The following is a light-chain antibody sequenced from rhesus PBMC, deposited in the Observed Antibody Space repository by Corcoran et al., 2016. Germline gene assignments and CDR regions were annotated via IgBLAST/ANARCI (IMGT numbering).Light chain of an antibody. V-gene: IGKV1-25*01. CDR1: QGIRDS. J-gene: IGKJ3*01. CDR2: KAS. Sequence: DIQMTQSPSSLSASVGDTVTITCRASQGIRDSLAWYPQKPGKAPKLLIYKASSLQSGVPSRFSGSGTGTDCTIHISSLQSEDFATYYCKQYSSRPFTFGPGTKLDIK. CDR3: KQYSSRPFT.